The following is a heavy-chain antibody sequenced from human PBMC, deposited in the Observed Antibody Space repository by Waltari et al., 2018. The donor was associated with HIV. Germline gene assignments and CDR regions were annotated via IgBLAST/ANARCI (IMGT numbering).Heavy chain of an antibody. CDR3: AASRATVTTPSYYYYGMDV. CDR2: IVVGSGNT. D-gene: IGHD4-4*01. Sequence: QMQLVQSGPEVKKPGTSVKVSCKASGFTFTSSAVQWVRQARGQRLEWIGWIVVGSGNTNYAQKFQERVTITRDMSTSTAYMELSSLRSEDTAVYYCAASRATVTTPSYYYYGMDVWGQGTTVTVSS. CDR1: GFTFTSSA. V-gene: IGHV1-58*01. J-gene: IGHJ6*02.